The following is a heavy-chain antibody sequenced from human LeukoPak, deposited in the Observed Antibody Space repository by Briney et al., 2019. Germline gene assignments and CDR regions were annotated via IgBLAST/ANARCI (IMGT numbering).Heavy chain of an antibody. J-gene: IGHJ2*01. CDR3: ASSYWYFDL. CDR1: GFTFSSYE. Sequence: GGSLRLSCAASGFTFSSYEMNWVRQAPGKGLEWVSYISSSGSTIYYADSVKGRFTISRDNAKNSLYLQMNSLRAEDAAVYYCASSYWYFDLWGRGTLVTVSS. CDR2: ISSSGSTI. V-gene: IGHV3-48*03.